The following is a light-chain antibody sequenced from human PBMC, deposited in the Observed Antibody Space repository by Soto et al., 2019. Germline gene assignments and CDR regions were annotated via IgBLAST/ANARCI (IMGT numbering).Light chain of an antibody. CDR3: SSYTSSSTVV. J-gene: IGLJ3*02. V-gene: IGLV2-14*03. CDR2: DVS. Sequence: QLVLTQPASVSGSPGQSITISCTGTSSDVGGYNYVSWYRQHPGKAPKLIIFDVSNRPSGISNRFSGSKSGNTASLTISGLQTEDEDDYYCSSYTSSSTVVFGGGTKLTVL. CDR1: SSDVGGYNY.